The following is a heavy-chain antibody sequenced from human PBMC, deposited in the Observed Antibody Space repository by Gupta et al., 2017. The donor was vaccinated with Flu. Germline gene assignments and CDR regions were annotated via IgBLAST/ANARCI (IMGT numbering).Heavy chain of an antibody. CDR2: VIPIFGTA. CDR3: ARVFFMVRGQGGMDV. Sequence: QVQLVQSGAEVKKPASSVKVSCKASGGTFSSYAISWVRQAPGQGLEWMGGVIPIFGTANYAQKFQGRVTFTADESTSTAYMELSSLRSEDTAVYYCARVFFMVRGQGGMDVWGQGTTVTLSS. J-gene: IGHJ6*02. V-gene: IGHV1-69*01. CDR1: GGTFSSYA. D-gene: IGHD3-10*01.